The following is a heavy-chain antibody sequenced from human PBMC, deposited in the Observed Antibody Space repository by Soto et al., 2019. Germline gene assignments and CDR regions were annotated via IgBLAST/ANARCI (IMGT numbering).Heavy chain of an antibody. V-gene: IGHV4-39*01. Sequence: SDTMSLTCAFSSFSISSSTSSWGCIRQPPGKGLEWIGSIYYSGSTYYDPSLKSRVTISVDTSKNQFSLKLSSVTAADTAVYYCARHEWSDDAFDIWGQGTMVT. D-gene: IGHD3-3*01. J-gene: IGHJ3*02. CDR2: IYYSGST. CDR1: SFSISSSTSS. CDR3: ARHEWSDDAFDI.